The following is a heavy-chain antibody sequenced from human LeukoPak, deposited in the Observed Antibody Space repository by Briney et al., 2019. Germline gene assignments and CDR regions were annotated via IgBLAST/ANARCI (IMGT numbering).Heavy chain of an antibody. D-gene: IGHD2-2*01. CDR1: GGSISSSSYY. Sequence: PSETLSLTCTVSGGSISSSSYYWGWIRQPPGKGLEWIGSIYYSGSTYYNPSLKRRVTISVDTSKNQFSLKLSSVTAADTAVYYCARHCSSTSCYHNWFDPWGQGTLVTVSS. CDR2: IYYSGST. CDR3: ARHCSSTSCYHNWFDP. V-gene: IGHV4-39*01. J-gene: IGHJ5*02.